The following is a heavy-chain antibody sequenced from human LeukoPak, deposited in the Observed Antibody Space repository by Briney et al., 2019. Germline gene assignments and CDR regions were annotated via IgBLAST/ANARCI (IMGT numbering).Heavy chain of an antibody. CDR2: IYHSGST. CDR3: ARGVVVIGWFDP. J-gene: IGHJ5*02. V-gene: IGHV4-4*02. Sequence: SGTLSLTCAVSGGSISSSNWWSWVRQPPGKGLEWIGEIYHSGSTNYNPSLKSRVTISVDTSKNQFSLKLSSVTAADTAVYYCARGVVVIGWFDPWGQGTLVTVSS. D-gene: IGHD3-22*01. CDR1: GGSISSSNW.